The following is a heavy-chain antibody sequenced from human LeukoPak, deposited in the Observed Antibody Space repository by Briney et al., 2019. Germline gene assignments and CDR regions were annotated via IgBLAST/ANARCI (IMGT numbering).Heavy chain of an antibody. V-gene: IGHV3-23*01. CDR2: ISGSGGTK. CDR1: GFNFTNFA. D-gene: IGHD3-22*01. CDR3: AKLITMIVVVRSYGMDV. J-gene: IGHJ6*02. Sequence: GGSLRLSCATSGFNFTNFAMNWVRQAPGKGLEWVSFISGSGGTKHYADSVKGRFTISRDNSKNTLYLQMNSLRAEDTAVYYCAKLITMIVVVRSYGMDVWGQGTTVTVSS.